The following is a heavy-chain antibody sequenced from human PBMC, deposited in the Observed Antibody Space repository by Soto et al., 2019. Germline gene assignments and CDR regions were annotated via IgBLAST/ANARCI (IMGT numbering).Heavy chain of an antibody. J-gene: IGHJ3*02. CDR3: ARDMVRGNAFDI. V-gene: IGHV3-11*01. Sequence: WVPLRLSCGAAGFNFSDYYMSCIRQAPGKGLEWVSYISSSGSTIYYADSVKGRFTISRDNAKNSLYLQMNSLRAEDTAVYYCARDMVRGNAFDIWGQGTMVTVSS. CDR1: GFNFSDYY. CDR2: ISSSGSTI. D-gene: IGHD3-10*01.